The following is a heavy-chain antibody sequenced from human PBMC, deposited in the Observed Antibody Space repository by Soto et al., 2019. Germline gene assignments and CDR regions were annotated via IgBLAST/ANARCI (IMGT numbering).Heavy chain of an antibody. J-gene: IGHJ6*03. Sequence: GASVKVSCKASGYTFTSYAMHWVRQAPGQRLEWMGWINAGNGNTKYSQKFQGRVTITRDTSASTAYMELSSLRPEDTAVYYCARGTVYYYYMDVWGKGTTVTVSS. V-gene: IGHV1-3*01. CDR2: INAGNGNT. CDR3: ARGTVYYYYMDV. CDR1: GYTFTSYA. D-gene: IGHD4-17*01.